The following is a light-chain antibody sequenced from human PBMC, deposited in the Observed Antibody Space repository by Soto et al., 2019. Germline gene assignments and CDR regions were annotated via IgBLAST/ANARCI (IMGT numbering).Light chain of an antibody. Sequence: EIVLTQSPGTLSLSPGERATLSCRASQSVSSRYLAWYQQKPGQAPRLLIYGAASRATGIPDRFSGSGSGTDFTLTISRLEPEDFVVYYCQQSASSPTWTFGQGTKVEIK. CDR2: GAA. J-gene: IGKJ1*01. CDR3: QQSASSPTWT. CDR1: QSVSSRY. V-gene: IGKV3-20*01.